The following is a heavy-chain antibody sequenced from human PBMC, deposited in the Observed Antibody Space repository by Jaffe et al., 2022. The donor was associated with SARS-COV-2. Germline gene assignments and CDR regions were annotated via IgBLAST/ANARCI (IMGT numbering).Heavy chain of an antibody. J-gene: IGHJ4*02. Sequence: QLQLQESGPGLVKPSETLSLTCTVSGGSISSRDYYWGWIRQPPGKGLEWIGSIYYSGITYYNPSLKSRVTISVDTSKDLFSLELSSVTAADTAVYYCARHILPHYYGSGTHTEDYWGQGTLVTVSS. V-gene: IGHV4-39*01. CDR2: IYYSGIT. CDR1: GGSISSRDYY. CDR3: ARHILPHYYGSGTHTEDY. D-gene: IGHD3-10*01.